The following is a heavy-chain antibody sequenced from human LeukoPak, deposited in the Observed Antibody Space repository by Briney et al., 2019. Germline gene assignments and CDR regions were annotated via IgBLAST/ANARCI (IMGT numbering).Heavy chain of an antibody. D-gene: IGHD4-23*01. CDR2: IWYDGINK. J-gene: IGHJ4*02. Sequence: GGSLRLSCAASGFTFSSYGMHWVRQAPGKGLEWVAIIWYDGINKYYADSVKGRFTISRDNSKNRLYLQMNSLRAEDTAVYYCAKDTYGGKSLADYWGQGTLVIVSS. V-gene: IGHV3-33*06. CDR1: GFTFSSYG. CDR3: AKDTYGGKSLADY.